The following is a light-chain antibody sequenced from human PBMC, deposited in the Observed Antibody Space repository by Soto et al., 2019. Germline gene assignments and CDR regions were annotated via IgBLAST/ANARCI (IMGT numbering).Light chain of an antibody. J-gene: IGKJ5*01. Sequence: EIVMTQSPATLSVSPGETATLSCRASQSVSSYLAWYQQKPGQAPRLLIYGASTRATGIPARFSGSGSGTEFTLTISGLQSEDFAVYSCQQYNDWPLSTFGQGTRLEIK. V-gene: IGKV3-15*01. CDR3: QQYNDWPLST. CDR2: GAS. CDR1: QSVSSY.